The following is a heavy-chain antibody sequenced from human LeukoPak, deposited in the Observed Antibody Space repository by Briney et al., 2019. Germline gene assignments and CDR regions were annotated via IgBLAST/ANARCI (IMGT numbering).Heavy chain of an antibody. D-gene: IGHD3-22*01. J-gene: IGHJ4*02. V-gene: IGHV4-59*01. CDR2: IYYSGST. CDR3: ARTPYYYDSSGYAHVTEFDY. CDR1: GGSISSYY. Sequence: PSETPSLTCTVSGGSISSYYWSWIRQPPGKGLEWIGYIYYSGSTNYNPSLKSRVTISVDTSKNQFSLKLSSVTAADTAVYYCARTPYYYDSSGYAHVTEFDYWGQGTLVTVSS.